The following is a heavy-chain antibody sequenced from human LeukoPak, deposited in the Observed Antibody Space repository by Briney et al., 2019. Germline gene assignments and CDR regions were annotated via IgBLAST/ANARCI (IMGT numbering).Heavy chain of an antibody. Sequence: GASVKVSCKVSGYTLTELSMHWVRQAPGKGLEWMGWISAYNGNTNYAQKLQGRVTMTTDTSTSTAYMELRSLRSDDTAVYYCARDRGYNRGVDTAMVRYFGVLDYWGQGTLVTVSS. D-gene: IGHD5-18*01. CDR3: ARDRGYNRGVDTAMVRYFGVLDY. V-gene: IGHV1-18*01. CDR1: GYTLTELS. J-gene: IGHJ4*02. CDR2: ISAYNGNT.